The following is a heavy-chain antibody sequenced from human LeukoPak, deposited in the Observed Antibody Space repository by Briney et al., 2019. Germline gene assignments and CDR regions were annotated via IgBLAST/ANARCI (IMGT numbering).Heavy chain of an antibody. Sequence: SETLSLTCAFYGGSFSRYYWSWIRQPPGKGLEWIGEINHRGSTNYNSSLKSRVTISVDTSKNQFSLKVTSVTAADTAVYYCARRRIYYYDRRARTTLDYWGQGTLVTVSS. CDR1: GGSFSRYY. CDR3: ARRRIYYYDRRARTTLDY. J-gene: IGHJ4*02. CDR2: INHRGST. V-gene: IGHV4-34*01. D-gene: IGHD3-22*01.